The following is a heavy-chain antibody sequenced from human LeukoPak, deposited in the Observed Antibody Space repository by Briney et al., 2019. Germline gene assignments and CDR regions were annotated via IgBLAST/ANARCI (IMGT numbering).Heavy chain of an antibody. CDR3: ARGVPGAVAGTGH. CDR2: ISGYNGHT. Sequence: ASVKVSRKASGYTFTSYGISWVRQAPGQGLEWMGWISGYNGHTNYAQKLQGRVTMTTDTSTSTAYMELRSLRSDDTAVYYCARGVPGAVAGTGHWGQGTLVTVSS. J-gene: IGHJ4*01. D-gene: IGHD6-19*01. V-gene: IGHV1-18*01. CDR1: GYTFTSYG.